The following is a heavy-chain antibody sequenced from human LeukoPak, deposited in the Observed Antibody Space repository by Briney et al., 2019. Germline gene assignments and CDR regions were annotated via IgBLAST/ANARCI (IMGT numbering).Heavy chain of an antibody. D-gene: IGHD1-1*01. CDR2: TSHRGTT. Sequence: SETLSLTCAVYGGSFSGFYWSWIRQPPGNGLEWIGETSHRGTTSYNPSLKSRVTISVDTSKNQFSLKLSSVTAADTAVYYCAVGTTFDYWGQGTLVTVSS. CDR1: GGSFSGFY. CDR3: AVGTTFDY. V-gene: IGHV4-34*01. J-gene: IGHJ4*02.